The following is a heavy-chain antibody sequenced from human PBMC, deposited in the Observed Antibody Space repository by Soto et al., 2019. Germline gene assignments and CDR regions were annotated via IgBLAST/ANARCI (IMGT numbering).Heavy chain of an antibody. V-gene: IGHV5-51*01. J-gene: IGHJ6*02. CDR3: ATTSAAGKYYYGMDV. CDR1: GYTFTSYW. Sequence: KVSCKASGYTFTSYWIGWVRQMPGKGLEWMGIIYPGDSDTRYSPSFQGQVTISADKSISTAYLQWSSLKASDTAMYYCATTSAAGKYYYGMDVWGQGTTVTVSS. D-gene: IGHD6-13*01. CDR2: IYPGDSDT.